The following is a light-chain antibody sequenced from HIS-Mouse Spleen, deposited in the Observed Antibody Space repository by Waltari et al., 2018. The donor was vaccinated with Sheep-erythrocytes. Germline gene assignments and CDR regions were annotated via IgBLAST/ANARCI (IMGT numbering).Light chain of an antibody. CDR3: SSYAGSNNWV. J-gene: IGLJ3*02. CDR1: SSDVGGYNY. CDR2: EVS. V-gene: IGLV2-8*01. Sequence: QSALTQPPSASGSPGQSVTIPCTGTSSDVGGYNYVSWYQPHPGKAPKPMLYEVSKRPSGVPDRFSGSKSGHTASLTVSGLQAEDEADYYCSSYAGSNNWVFGGGTKLTVL.